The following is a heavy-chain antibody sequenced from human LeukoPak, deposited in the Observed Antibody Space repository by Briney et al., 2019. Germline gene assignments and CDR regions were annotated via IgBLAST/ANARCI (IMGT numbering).Heavy chain of an antibody. CDR3: AGGVLPYYFDY. CDR2: IYSAGTT. V-gene: IGHV3-66*01. D-gene: IGHD3-3*01. CDR1: GFAFNSNY. J-gene: IGHJ4*02. Sequence: PGGSLRLSCAASGFAFNSNYMSWVRQAPGKGLEWVSVIYSAGTTFYADSVKGRLSISRDNSKNTLYLHMDSLRAEDTAVYYCAGGVLPYYFDYWGQGTLVTVSA.